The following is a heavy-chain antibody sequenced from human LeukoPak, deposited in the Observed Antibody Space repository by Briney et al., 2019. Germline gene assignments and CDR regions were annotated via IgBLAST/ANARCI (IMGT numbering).Heavy chain of an antibody. CDR2: IYSGGST. Sequence: GGSLRLSCAASGFTFSSFSMNWVRQAPGKGLEWVSIIYSGGSTFYADSVKGRFTISRDNSKNTLYLQMNSLRAEDTAVYYCARGGSYLSAFDIWGQGTMVTVSS. CDR1: GFTFSSFS. J-gene: IGHJ3*02. V-gene: IGHV3-53*01. D-gene: IGHD1-26*01. CDR3: ARGGSYLSAFDI.